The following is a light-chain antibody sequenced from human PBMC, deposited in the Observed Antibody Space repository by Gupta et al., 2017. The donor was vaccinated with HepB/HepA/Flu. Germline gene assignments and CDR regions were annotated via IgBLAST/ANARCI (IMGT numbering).Light chain of an antibody. CDR2: NTN. V-gene: IGLV8-61*01. CDR3: VLYMGSGIWV. J-gene: IGLJ3*02. CDR1: SGSVSTTYY. Sequence: QTVVTQEPSCSVSPGGTVTLTCGLTSGSVSTTYYPSWHQQTPGQAPRTLIYNTNIRSSGVPDRFSGSILGNKAALTITGAQADDECDYYCVLYMGSGIWVFGGGTKLTVL.